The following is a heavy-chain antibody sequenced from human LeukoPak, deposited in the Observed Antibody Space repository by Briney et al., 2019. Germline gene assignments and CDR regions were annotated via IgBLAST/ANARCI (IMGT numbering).Heavy chain of an antibody. CDR1: GFTFSSYG. V-gene: IGHV3-30*03. CDR3: VSEWELLDY. J-gene: IGHJ4*02. Sequence: GGSLRLSCAASGFTFSSYGMHWVRQAPGKGLEWVAVMSSDGSNIYYAASVKGRFTISRDNSKNTLYLQMSSLRAEDTAVYYCVSEWELLDYWGQGTLVTVSS. CDR2: MSSDGSNI. D-gene: IGHD1-26*01.